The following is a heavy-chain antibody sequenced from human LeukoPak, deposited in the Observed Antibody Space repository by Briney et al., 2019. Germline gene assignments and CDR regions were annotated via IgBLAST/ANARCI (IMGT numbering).Heavy chain of an antibody. CDR2: INRSGST. CDR1: GGSFSGYY. Sequence: PSETLSLTCAVYGGSFSGYYWSWIRQPPGKGLEWIGEINRSGSTNYNPSLKSRVTISVDTSKNQFSLKLSSVTAADTAVYYCARGTNYYGSGSLHYYYYGMDVWGRGTTVTVSS. D-gene: IGHD3-10*01. J-gene: IGHJ6*02. CDR3: ARGTNYYGSGSLHYYYYGMDV. V-gene: IGHV4-34*01.